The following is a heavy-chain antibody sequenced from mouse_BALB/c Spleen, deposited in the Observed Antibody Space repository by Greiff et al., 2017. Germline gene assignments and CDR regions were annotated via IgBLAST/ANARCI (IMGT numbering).Heavy chain of an antibody. J-gene: IGHJ4*01. V-gene: IGHV5-6-5*01. CDR1: GFTFSSYA. CDR2: ISSGGST. CDR3: ARGLGYAMDY. D-gene: IGHD3-1*01. Sequence: EVKLVESGGGLVKPGGSLKLSCAASGFTFSSYAMSWVRQTPEKRLEWVASISSGGSTYYPDSVKGRFTISRDNARNILYLQMSSLRSEDTAMYYCARGLGYAMDYWGQGTSVTVSS.